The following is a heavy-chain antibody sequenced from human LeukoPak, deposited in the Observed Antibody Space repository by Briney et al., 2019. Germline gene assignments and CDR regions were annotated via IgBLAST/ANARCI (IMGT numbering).Heavy chain of an antibody. CDR3: ARGWLAETTVVTPYNY. Sequence: SVTVSCKASGGTFSSHDISWVRQAPGQGLEWMGGITPMFGTAVYAQKFQGRVTITAVESMSTAYMELSSLRSEDTAIYYCARGWLAETTVVTPYNYWGQGTLVTVSS. J-gene: IGHJ4*02. D-gene: IGHD4-23*01. CDR2: ITPMFGTA. CDR1: GGTFSSHD. V-gene: IGHV1-69*13.